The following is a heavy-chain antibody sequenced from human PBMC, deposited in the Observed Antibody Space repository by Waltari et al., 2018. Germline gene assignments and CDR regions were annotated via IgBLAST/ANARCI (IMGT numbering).Heavy chain of an antibody. Sequence: EVQLLQSGGGLVQPGKSLRLSCAASGFPFANYAMGWVRRAPGKGLEWVSGSTTNDRGTYYADPVKGRFTVSRDSSEDTLYLQMDSLRAEDTAIYYCAKADASGSYAYFDSWGQGVLVTVSS. CDR3: AKADASGSYAYFDS. CDR1: GFPFANYA. CDR2: STTNDRGT. V-gene: IGHV3-23*01. D-gene: IGHD3-10*01. J-gene: IGHJ4*02.